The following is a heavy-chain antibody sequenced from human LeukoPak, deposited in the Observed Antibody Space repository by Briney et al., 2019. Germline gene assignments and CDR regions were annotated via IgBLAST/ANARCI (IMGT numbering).Heavy chain of an antibody. CDR3: ARGGMYYDILTGYYIFDY. CDR2: INPSGGST. J-gene: IGHJ4*02. CDR1: GFTFTSYY. V-gene: IGHV1-46*01. Sequence: ASVKVSCKASGFTFTSYYMHWVRQAPGQGLEWMGIINPSGGSTSYAQKFQGRVTMTRDMSTSTVYMELSSLRSEDTAVYYCARGGMYYDILTGYYIFDYWGQGTLVTVSS. D-gene: IGHD3-9*01.